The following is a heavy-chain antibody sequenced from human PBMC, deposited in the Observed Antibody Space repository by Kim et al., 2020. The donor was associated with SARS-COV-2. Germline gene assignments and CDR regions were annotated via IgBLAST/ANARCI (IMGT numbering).Heavy chain of an antibody. D-gene: IGHD5-18*01. CDR3: ATRGYSYGSYYFDY. J-gene: IGHJ4*02. CDR2: LYYSGSS. Sequence: SETLSLTCTVSGASISRYYWRGIRQPPGKGMVWIGDLYYSGSSNYNPSLKSRFTISVDTSKNHFSLKLSSVTAADTAVYYCATRGYSYGSYYFDYWGQET. V-gene: IGHV4-59*01. CDR1: GASISRYY.